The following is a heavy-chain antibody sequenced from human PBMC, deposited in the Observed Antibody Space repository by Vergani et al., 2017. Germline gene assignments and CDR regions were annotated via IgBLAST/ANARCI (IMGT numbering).Heavy chain of an antibody. CDR1: GFTFSSYA. Sequence: EVQLLESGGGLVQPGGSLRLSCGASGFTFSSYAMTWVRQAPGKGLEWVSAISGSGGNTFYTDSVKGRFTISRDNSKDTLYLQMNSLRVEDTAIYYCAREGLSSSLGYYYYYMDVWGKGTTVTVSS. CDR3: AREGLSSSLGYYYYYMDV. D-gene: IGHD6-6*01. V-gene: IGHV3-23*01. CDR2: ISGSGGNT. J-gene: IGHJ6*03.